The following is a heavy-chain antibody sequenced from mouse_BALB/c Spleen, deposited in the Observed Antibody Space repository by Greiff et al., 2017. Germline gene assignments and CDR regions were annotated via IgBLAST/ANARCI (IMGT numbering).Heavy chain of an antibody. J-gene: IGHJ2*01. CDR2: ISNGGGST. V-gene: IGHV5-12-2*01. CDR1: GFTFSSYT. CDR3: ARHGSFDY. Sequence: EVKLVESGGGLVQPGGSLKLSCAASGFTFSSYTMSWVRQTPEKRLEWVAYISNGGGSTYYPDTVKGRFTISRDNAKNTLYLQMSSLKSEDTAMYYCARHGSFDYWGQGTTLTVSS.